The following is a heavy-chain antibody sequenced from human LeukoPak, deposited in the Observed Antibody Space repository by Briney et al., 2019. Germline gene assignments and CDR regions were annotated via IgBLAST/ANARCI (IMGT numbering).Heavy chain of an antibody. J-gene: IGHJ4*02. Sequence: GGSLRLSCVASGFTFSKYTMSWVRQAPGKGLEWVSGIYGGGSGSTFYAESVKGRFTISRDNSKNTLYLQMNSLRDEDTAIYYCAKDFTPDGIWDIDYWGRGTLITVSS. CDR3: AKDFTPDGIWDIDY. V-gene: IGHV3-23*01. CDR1: GFTFSKYT. D-gene: IGHD1-14*01. CDR2: IYGGGSGST.